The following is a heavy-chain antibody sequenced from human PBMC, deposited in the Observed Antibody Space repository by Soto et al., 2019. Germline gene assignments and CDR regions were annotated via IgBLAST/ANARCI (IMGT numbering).Heavy chain of an antibody. D-gene: IGHD5-12*01. V-gene: IGHV1-18*01. CDR1: GYTFTSYG. CDR2: ISAYNGNT. J-gene: IGHJ3*02. Sequence: ASVKVSCKASGYTFTSYGISWVRQAPGQGLEWMGWISAYNGNTNYAQKLQGRVTMTTDTSTSTAYMELRSLRSDDTAVYYCARDTVGLEYSGYTDDFDIWGQGTMVTVSS. CDR3: ARDTVGLEYSGYTDDFDI.